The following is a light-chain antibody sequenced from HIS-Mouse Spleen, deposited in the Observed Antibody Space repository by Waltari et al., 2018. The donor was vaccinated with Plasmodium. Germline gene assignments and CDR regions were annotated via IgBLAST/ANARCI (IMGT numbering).Light chain of an antibody. Sequence: QSALTQPASVSGSPGQSITISCTGTSSDVGSYNLVSWYQQHPGKAPKLMINEGSKRPSGVSNRFPGSKSGNTASLTIYGLQAEDEADYYCVSYAGSSTFVVFGGGTKLTVL. CDR3: VSYAGSSTFVV. J-gene: IGLJ2*01. CDR1: SSDVGSYNL. V-gene: IGLV2-23*03. CDR2: EGS.